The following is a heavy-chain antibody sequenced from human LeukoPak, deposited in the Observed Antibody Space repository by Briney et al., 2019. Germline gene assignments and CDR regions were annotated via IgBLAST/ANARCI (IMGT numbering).Heavy chain of an antibody. CDR1: GFILSSHW. CDR2: INSDGSST. J-gene: IGHJ6*02. D-gene: IGHD5-12*01. Sequence: GGPLRLSCAASGFILSSHWMHWVRKAPGKGLGWASRINSDGSSTTYADSVKGRFTISRDNAKNTLYLQMNSLRAEDTAVYYCARELVDIVATGPFDYYYYYGMDVWGQGTTVTVSS. V-gene: IGHV3-74*01. CDR3: ARELVDIVATGPFDYYYYYGMDV.